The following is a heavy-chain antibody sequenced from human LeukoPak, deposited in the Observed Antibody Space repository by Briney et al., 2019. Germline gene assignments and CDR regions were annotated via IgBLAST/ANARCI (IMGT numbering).Heavy chain of an antibody. Sequence: PSETLSLTCTVSGGSIRSYYWSWIRQPPGKGREWIGYIYYSGSTNYNPSLKSRVSISVDTSKNQFSLKLSSVTAADTAVYYCARTGSTVTMLYPFDHWGQGTLVTVSS. CDR2: IYYSGST. CDR3: ARTGSTVTMLYPFDH. CDR1: GGSIRSYY. D-gene: IGHD4-17*01. V-gene: IGHV4-59*01. J-gene: IGHJ4*02.